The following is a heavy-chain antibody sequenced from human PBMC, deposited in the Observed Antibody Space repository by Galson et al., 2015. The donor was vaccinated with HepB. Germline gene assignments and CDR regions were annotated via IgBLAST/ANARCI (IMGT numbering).Heavy chain of an antibody. CDR2: IWYDGSNK. D-gene: IGHD2-2*01. Sequence: SLRLSCAASGFTFSSYGMHWVRQAPGKGLEWVAVIWYDGSNKYYADSVKGRFTISRDNSKNTLYLQMNSLRAEDTAVYYCARERRGVVPAAAMDVWGQGTTVTVSS. CDR1: GFTFSSYG. CDR3: ARERRGVVPAAAMDV. V-gene: IGHV3-33*01. J-gene: IGHJ6*02.